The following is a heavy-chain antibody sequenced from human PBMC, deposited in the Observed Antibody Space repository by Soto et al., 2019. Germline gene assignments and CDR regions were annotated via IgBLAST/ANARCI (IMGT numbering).Heavy chain of an antibody. CDR1: GGPITTTTW. CDR2: LHHDGTT. Sequence: QVQLQESGPGLVKPSETLSLTCAVSGGPITTTTWWAWVRLPPGKGLEWIGELHHDGTTNYNPSLESRITMSLDNSNHHFSLKLTSVTAADTAIYYCATQTISYTWGVWGRGTTVTVSS. D-gene: IGHD3-16*01. V-gene: IGHV4-4*02. CDR3: ATQTISYTWGV. J-gene: IGHJ6*02.